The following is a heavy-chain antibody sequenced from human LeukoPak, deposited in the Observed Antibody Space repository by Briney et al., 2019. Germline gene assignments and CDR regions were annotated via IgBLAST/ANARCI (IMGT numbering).Heavy chain of an antibody. Sequence: ASVKVSCKASGYTFTGYYMHWVRQAPGQGLEWMGWINPNSGGTNYAKKFQGRVTMTRDTSISTAYMELSRLRSDDTAVYYCARCRGYIAARRGAFDIWGQGTMVTVSS. J-gene: IGHJ3*02. CDR2: INPNSGGT. CDR1: GYTFTGYY. D-gene: IGHD6-6*01. V-gene: IGHV1-2*02. CDR3: ARCRGYIAARRGAFDI.